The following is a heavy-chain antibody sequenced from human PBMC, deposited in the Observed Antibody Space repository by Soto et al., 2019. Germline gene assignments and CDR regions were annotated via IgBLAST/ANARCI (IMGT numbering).Heavy chain of an antibody. Sequence: QVQLVESGGGVVQPGRSLRLSCAASGFTFSSYGMHWVRQAPGKGLEWVAVISYDGSNKYYADSVKGRFTISRDNSKNTLYLQMNSLRAEDTAVYYCAKVRGKGGGGTTAPGYWGQGTLVTVSS. J-gene: IGHJ4*02. CDR1: GFTFSSYG. CDR2: ISYDGSNK. CDR3: AKVRGKGGGGTTAPGY. V-gene: IGHV3-30*18. D-gene: IGHD1-7*01.